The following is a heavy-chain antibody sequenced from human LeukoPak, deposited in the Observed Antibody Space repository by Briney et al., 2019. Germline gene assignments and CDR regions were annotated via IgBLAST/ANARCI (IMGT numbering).Heavy chain of an antibody. CDR1: GYTFTNSY. V-gene: IGHV1-46*01. D-gene: IGHD5-24*01. CDR3: ARIRDGYNDAYDL. Sequence: GAAVKVSCKASGYTFTNSYIHWVRQAPGQVLEWMGLINPDGGNTNYSQNFQGRVTLTRDTSTSTVYMELSSLRSEDTAIYYCARIRDGYNDAYDLWGQGTVDTVPS. J-gene: IGHJ3*01. CDR2: INPDGGNT.